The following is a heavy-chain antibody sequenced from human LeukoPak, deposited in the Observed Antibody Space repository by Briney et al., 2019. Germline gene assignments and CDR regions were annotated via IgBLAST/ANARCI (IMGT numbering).Heavy chain of an antibody. CDR3: ARQRYYYDSTGAFDI. V-gene: IGHV5-51*01. Sequence: GESLKISYKGSGYSFTSYWIGWVRQMPGKGLEWMGIIYPGDSGTRYSPSFQGQVTISADKSISTAYLQWSSLKASDTAMYYCARQRYYYDSTGAFDIWGQGTMVTVSS. D-gene: IGHD3-22*01. CDR2: IYPGDSGT. CDR1: GYSFTSYW. J-gene: IGHJ3*02.